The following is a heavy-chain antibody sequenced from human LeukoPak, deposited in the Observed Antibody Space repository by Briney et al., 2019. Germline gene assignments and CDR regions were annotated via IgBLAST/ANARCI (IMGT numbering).Heavy chain of an antibody. Sequence: GESLKISCKGSGYSFTTYWIAWVRQMPGKGLEWMGIIYPGDSDTTYSPSFQGQVTISADRSISTAYLQWSSLRAEDTAVYYCARDLKWDQGDAFDIWGQGTMVTVSS. CDR2: IYPGDSDT. CDR3: ARDLKWDQGDAFDI. V-gene: IGHV5-51*01. CDR1: GYSFTTYW. J-gene: IGHJ3*02. D-gene: IGHD3-3*01.